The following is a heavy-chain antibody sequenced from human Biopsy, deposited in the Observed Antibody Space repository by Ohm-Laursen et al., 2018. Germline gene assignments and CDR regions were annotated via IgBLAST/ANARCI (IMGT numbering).Heavy chain of an antibody. CDR3: ARDVVGRGASFFDF. D-gene: IGHD1-26*01. V-gene: IGHV1-18*01. CDR1: GYTFGNYG. Sequence: SSVKISCKASGYTFGNYGISWVRQAPGQGLERMGWISVYNGNTDYPHKFQGRVTLTTDTSTSTAYMELRSLTSDDTAIYYCARDVVGRGASFFDFWGQGTSVTVSS. J-gene: IGHJ4*02. CDR2: ISVYNGNT.